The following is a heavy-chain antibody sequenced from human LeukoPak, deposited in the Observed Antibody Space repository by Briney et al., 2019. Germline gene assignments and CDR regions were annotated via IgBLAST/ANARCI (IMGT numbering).Heavy chain of an antibody. J-gene: IGHJ3*02. Sequence: PGWSLRLSCAASGFTFSSYSMNWVRQAPGKGLEWVSSISSSSSYIYYADSVKGRFTISRDNAKNSLYLQMNSLRAEDTAVYYCARGGPDALDIWGQGTMVTVSS. V-gene: IGHV3-21*01. CDR1: GFTFSSYS. D-gene: IGHD2-15*01. CDR2: ISSSSSYI. CDR3: ARGGPDALDI.